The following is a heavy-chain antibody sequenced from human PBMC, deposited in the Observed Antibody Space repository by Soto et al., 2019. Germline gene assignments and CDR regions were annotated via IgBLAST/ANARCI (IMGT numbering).Heavy chain of an antibody. CDR2: ISKEGTFK. D-gene: IGHD4-17*01. CDR3: VKCSLPGDYERNFDS. V-gene: IGHV3-30*18. CDR1: GFSFSDSN. J-gene: IGHJ4*02. Sequence: QVQLVESGGGVVQPGRSLRLSCAASGFSFSDSNMHWVRKAPGKGLQWVARISKEGTFKYYADSVKGRFTISRDNSENILYLQINSLSAEDTAVYFCVKCSLPGDYERNFDSWGQGILVTVSS.